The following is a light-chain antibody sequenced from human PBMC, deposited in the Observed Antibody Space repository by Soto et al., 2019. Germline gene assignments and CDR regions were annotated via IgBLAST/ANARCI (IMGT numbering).Light chain of an antibody. CDR3: QQYSINSRT. Sequence: DIQMTQSPSTLSASVGDRVTITCRASQSISTWLAWYQHKPGKAPKLLIYQASNLEGGVPSRFSGSGSGTEFTLTISSVQPDDFATYYCQQYSINSRTFGQGTKVETK. CDR2: QAS. V-gene: IGKV1-5*03. J-gene: IGKJ2*02. CDR1: QSISTW.